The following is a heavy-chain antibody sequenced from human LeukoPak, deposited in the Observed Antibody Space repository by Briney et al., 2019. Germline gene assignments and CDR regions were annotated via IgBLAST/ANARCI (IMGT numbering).Heavy chain of an antibody. D-gene: IGHD5-12*01. J-gene: IGHJ3*02. V-gene: IGHV4-61*02. Sequence: PSETLSLTCTVSGASISSGSYYWSWIRQPAGKGLEWIGRIYTSGSTNYNPSLKSRVTISVDTSKNQFSLKLSSVTAADTAVYYCARDLGYSGDAFDIWGQGTMVTVSS. CDR3: ARDLGYSGDAFDI. CDR1: GASISSGSYY. CDR2: IYTSGST.